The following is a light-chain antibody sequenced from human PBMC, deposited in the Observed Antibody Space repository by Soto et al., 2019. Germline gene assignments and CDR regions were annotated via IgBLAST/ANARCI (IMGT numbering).Light chain of an antibody. V-gene: IGLV1-44*01. J-gene: IGLJ2*01. CDR1: SSNIGSNT. CDR3: AAWDDNLRGPV. CDR2: NHS. Sequence: QSVLTQPPSASGTPGQRVTISCAGSSSNIGSNTVNWYQQLPGTAPKLLIYNHSQRPSGVPDRLSGSKSGTSASLAISGLQSDDEADYDCAAWDDNLRGPVFGGGTKLTVL.